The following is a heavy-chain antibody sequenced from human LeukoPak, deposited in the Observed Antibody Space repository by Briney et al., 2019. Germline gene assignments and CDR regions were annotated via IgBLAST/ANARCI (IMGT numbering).Heavy chain of an antibody. CDR2: ISSSSSYI. CDR3: ASELVDCSSTSCYPQGHRDY. Sequence: PGGSLRLSCAASGFTFSSYSVNWVRQAPGKGLEWVSSISSSSSYIYYADSVKGRFTISRDNAKNSLYLQMNSLRAEDTAVYYCASELVDCSSTSCYPQGHRDYWGQGTLVTVSS. J-gene: IGHJ4*02. V-gene: IGHV3-21*01. CDR1: GFTFSSYS. D-gene: IGHD2-2*01.